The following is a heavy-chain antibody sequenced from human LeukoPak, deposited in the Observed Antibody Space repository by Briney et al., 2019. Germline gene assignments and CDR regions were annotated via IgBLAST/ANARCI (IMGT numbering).Heavy chain of an antibody. Sequence: GESLKIPCKGSGYRFTSYWIGWVRQMPAKGLEWMGISYPGDSDTRYSPSFQGQVTISADKCISTAYLQWSSLKASDTAMYYCAREYSSSWYGYFDLWGRGTLVTVSS. V-gene: IGHV5-51*01. CDR3: AREYSSSWYGYFDL. CDR2: SYPGDSDT. D-gene: IGHD6-13*01. CDR1: GYRFTSYW. J-gene: IGHJ2*01.